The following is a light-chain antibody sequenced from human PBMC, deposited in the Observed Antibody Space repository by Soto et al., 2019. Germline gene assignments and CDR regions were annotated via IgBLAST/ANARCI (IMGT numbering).Light chain of an antibody. V-gene: IGKV3-20*01. J-gene: IGKJ1*01. CDR1: QSVSSSY. CDR3: HDCGISRT. CDR2: GVS. Sequence: EIGLTQSPGTLCLSPGERATLSCRASQSVSSSYLACDQQNPGQAPGFLIYGVSTRATGIPDRFSGSLSGTGFTLAISGLAPEDVAVYQCHDCGISRTFGQGTTVDSK.